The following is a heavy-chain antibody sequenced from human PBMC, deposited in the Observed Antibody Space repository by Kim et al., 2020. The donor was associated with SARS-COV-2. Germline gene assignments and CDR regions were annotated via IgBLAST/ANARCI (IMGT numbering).Heavy chain of an antibody. J-gene: IGHJ6*02. CDR1: GFTFSNAW. CDR3: TVTEPMVRGVAPGRYYYGMDV. CDR2: IKSKTDGGTT. V-gene: IGHV3-15*01. D-gene: IGHD3-10*01. Sequence: GGSLRLSCAASGFTFSNAWMSWVRQAPGKGLEWVGRIKSKTDGGTTDYAAPVKGRFTISRDDSKNTLFLQMNSLKTEDTAVYYCTVTEPMVRGVAPGRYYYGMDVWGQGTTVTVSS.